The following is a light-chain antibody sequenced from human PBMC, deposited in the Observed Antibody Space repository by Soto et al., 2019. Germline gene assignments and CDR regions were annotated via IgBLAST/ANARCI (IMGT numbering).Light chain of an antibody. V-gene: IGLV2-23*01. Sequence: QSVLTQPASVSGSPGQSITISCTGTSSDVGNYNLVSWYQQHPGKAPKLMIYEGSKRPSGVSNRFSGSKSGNTASLTISILQAEDEADYYCCSYAGSSTYVFGTGTKHTVL. J-gene: IGLJ1*01. CDR1: SSDVGNYNL. CDR3: CSYAGSSTYV. CDR2: EGS.